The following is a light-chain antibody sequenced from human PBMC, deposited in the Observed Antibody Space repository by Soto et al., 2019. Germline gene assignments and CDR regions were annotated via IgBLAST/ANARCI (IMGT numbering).Light chain of an antibody. CDR2: AAS. Sequence: DIQMTQSPSSLSASVGDRVTITCRASQSISSYLNWYQQKPGKAPKLLIYAASSLQSGVPSRFSGSGYWTDFTLTISSLQPEDFATYSCQQSYSTPWTFGQGTTVEIK. CDR1: QSISSY. J-gene: IGKJ1*01. V-gene: IGKV1-39*01. CDR3: QQSYSTPWT.